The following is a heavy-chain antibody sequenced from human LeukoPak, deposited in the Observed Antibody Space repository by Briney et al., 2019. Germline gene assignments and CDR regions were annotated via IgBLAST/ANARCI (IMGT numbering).Heavy chain of an antibody. CDR1: GGTFSSYA. V-gene: IGHV1-69*04. D-gene: IGHD4-17*01. Sequence: ASVKVSCKASGGTFSSYAISWVRQAPGQGLEWMGRIIPILGIANYAQKFQGRVTMTRDTSTSTVYMELSSLRSEDTAVYYCARASGDYPDYWGQGTLVTVSS. J-gene: IGHJ4*02. CDR3: ARASGDYPDY. CDR2: IIPILGIA.